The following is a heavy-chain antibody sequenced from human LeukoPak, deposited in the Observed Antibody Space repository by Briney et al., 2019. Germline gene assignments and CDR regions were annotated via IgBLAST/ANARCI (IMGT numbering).Heavy chain of an antibody. CDR2: IYPGDSDT. Sequence: GESLKISCNSSGYIYTSYWIGWVRQMPGKGLEWMGIIYPGDSDTRYSPSFQGQVTISADKSISTAYLQWSSLKASDTAMYYCARHRWGSGRGYYYYYMDVWGKGTTVTVSS. CDR3: ARHRWGSGRGYYYYYMDV. J-gene: IGHJ6*03. CDR1: GYIYTSYW. D-gene: IGHD1-26*01. V-gene: IGHV5-51*01.